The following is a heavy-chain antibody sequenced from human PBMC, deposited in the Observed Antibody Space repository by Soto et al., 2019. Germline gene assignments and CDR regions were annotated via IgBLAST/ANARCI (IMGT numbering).Heavy chain of an antibody. CDR2: ISGSGGST. J-gene: IGHJ4*02. CDR1: GFTFSSYA. D-gene: IGHD3-22*01. CDR3: AKQDYDSSGYYLVRHYYDY. Sequence: GSLRLSCAASGFTFSSYAMNSVRQAPGKGLEWVSAISGSGGSTYYADSVKGRFTISRDNSKNTLYLQMNSLRAEDTAVYYCAKQDYDSSGYYLVRHYYDYWGQGTLVTVSS. V-gene: IGHV3-23*01.